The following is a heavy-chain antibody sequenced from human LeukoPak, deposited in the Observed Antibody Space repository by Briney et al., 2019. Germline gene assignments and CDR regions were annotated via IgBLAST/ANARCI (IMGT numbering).Heavy chain of an antibody. D-gene: IGHD3-10*01. Sequence: ASVKVSCKASGYTFTSYGISWVRQAPGQGLEWMGWISGYNGNTNYAQKLQGRVTMTTDTSTSTAYMELRSLRSDDTAVYYCAINKGDTYYYGSGSSWDYWGQGTLVTVSS. CDR2: ISGYNGNT. CDR3: AINKGDTYYYGSGSSWDY. CDR1: GYTFTSYG. V-gene: IGHV1-18*01. J-gene: IGHJ4*02.